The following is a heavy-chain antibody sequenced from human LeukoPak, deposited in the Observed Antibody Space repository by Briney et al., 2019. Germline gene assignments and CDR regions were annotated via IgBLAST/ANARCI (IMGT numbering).Heavy chain of an antibody. J-gene: IGHJ4*02. CDR2: IYYSGST. V-gene: IGHV4-31*03. Sequence: SQTLSLTCTVSGGSISSGGYYWSWIRQHPGKGLKWIGYIYYSGSTYYNPSLKSRVTISVDTSKNQFSLKLSSVTAADTAVYYCAGDISAAGLTYFDYWGQGTLVTVSS. CDR1: GGSISSGGYY. D-gene: IGHD6-19*01. CDR3: AGDISAAGLTYFDY.